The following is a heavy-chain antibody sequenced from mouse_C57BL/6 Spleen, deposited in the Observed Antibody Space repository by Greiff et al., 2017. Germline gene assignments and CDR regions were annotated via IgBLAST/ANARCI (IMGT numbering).Heavy chain of an antibody. J-gene: IGHJ2*01. CDR3: ATYYYGSSYVGYFDY. Sequence: VQLQQSGPELVKPGASVKISCKASGYSFTGYYMNWVKQSPEKSLEWIGEINPSTGGTTYNQKFKAQATLTVDKSSSTAYMQLKSLTSEDSAVYYCATYYYGSSYVGYFDYWGQGTTLTVSS. CDR1: GYSFTGYY. V-gene: IGHV1-42*01. CDR2: INPSTGGT. D-gene: IGHD1-1*01.